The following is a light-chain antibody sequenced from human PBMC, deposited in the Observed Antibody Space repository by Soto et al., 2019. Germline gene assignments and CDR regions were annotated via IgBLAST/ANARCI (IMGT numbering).Light chain of an antibody. Sequence: EIVLTQSPATLSLSPGERATLSCRASQSVSSYLAWYQRKPGQPPRLLIYDASNRATGIPARFSGGGSGTDFALTISSLEPEDFAVDYCPQRSSWPLLTFGGGTKVEIK. CDR2: DAS. V-gene: IGKV3-11*01. J-gene: IGKJ4*01. CDR1: QSVSSY. CDR3: PQRSSWPLLT.